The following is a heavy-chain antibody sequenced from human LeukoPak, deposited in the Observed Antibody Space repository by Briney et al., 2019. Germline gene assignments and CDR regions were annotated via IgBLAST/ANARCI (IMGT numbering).Heavy chain of an antibody. D-gene: IGHD3-10*01. CDR2: INPSGGST. J-gene: IGHJ5*02. Sequence: ASVKVSCKASGYTFTSYYMHWVRQAPGQGLEWMGIINPSGGSTSYAQKFHGRVTMTRDTSTSTVYMELSSLRSEDTAVYYCASCPPGEWSAGGWFDPWGQGTLVTVSS. V-gene: IGHV1-46*01. CDR3: ASCPPGEWSAGGWFDP. CDR1: GYTFTSYY.